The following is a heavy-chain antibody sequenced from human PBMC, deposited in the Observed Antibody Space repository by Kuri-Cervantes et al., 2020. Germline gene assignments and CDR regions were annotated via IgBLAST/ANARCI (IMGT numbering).Heavy chain of an antibody. D-gene: IGHD1-26*01. V-gene: IGHV1-2*02. Sequence: ASVKVSCKASGYTFTGYYMHWVRQAPGQGLEWMGWINPNSGGTNYAQKFQGRVTMTRDTSISTAYMELSRLRSEDTAVYYCATATVGATWYYYGMDVWGQGTTVTVSS. J-gene: IGHJ6*02. CDR1: GYTFTGYY. CDR3: ATATVGATWYYYGMDV. CDR2: INPNSGGT.